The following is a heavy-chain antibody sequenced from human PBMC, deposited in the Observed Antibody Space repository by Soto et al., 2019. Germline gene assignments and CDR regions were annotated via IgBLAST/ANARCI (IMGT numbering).Heavy chain of an antibody. CDR2: ISYDGSNK. CDR1: GFTFSSYA. CDR3: ARDSSGQLALFSY. V-gene: IGHV3-30-3*01. Sequence: GGSLRLSCAASGFTFSSYAMHWVRQAPGKGLEWVAVISYDGSNKYYADSVKGRFTISRDNSKNTLYLQMNSLRAEDTAVYYCARDSSGQLALFSYWGQGTLVTVSS. J-gene: IGHJ4*02. D-gene: IGHD6-6*01.